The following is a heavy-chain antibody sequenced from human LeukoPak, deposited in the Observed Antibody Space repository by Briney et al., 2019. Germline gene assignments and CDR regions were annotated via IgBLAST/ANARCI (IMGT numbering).Heavy chain of an antibody. CDR1: GFTFSTYG. V-gene: IGHV3-30*02. D-gene: IGHD2-2*01. CDR2: IRYDGSNK. Sequence: GGSLRLSCAASGFTFSTYGMDWVRQAPGKGLEWVAYIRYDGSNKNYADSVKGRFTISRDNSKNTLYLQMSSLRAEDTAVYYCAKVVTGYCSTTSCPFDSWGLGTLVTVSS. CDR3: AKVVTGYCSTTSCPFDS. J-gene: IGHJ4*02.